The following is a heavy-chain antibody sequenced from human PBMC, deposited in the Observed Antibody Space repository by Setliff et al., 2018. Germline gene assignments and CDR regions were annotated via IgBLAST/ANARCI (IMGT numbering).Heavy chain of an antibody. CDR2: IYYSGNT. J-gene: IGHJ3*02. D-gene: IGHD3-3*01. V-gene: IGHV4-59*11. Sequence: SETLSLTCTVSGGSISSHYWSWIRQPPGKGLEWIGSIYYSGNTNYNPSLKSRVTISIDTSKNQFSLKLSPVTAADTAVYHCARGKTFFGAFIRAFDIWGQGRMVTVSS. CDR3: ARGKTFFGAFIRAFDI. CDR1: GGSISSHY.